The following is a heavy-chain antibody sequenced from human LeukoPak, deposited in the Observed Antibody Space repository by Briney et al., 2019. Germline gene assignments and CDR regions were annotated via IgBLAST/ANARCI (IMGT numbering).Heavy chain of an antibody. CDR3: EAIVVVVVAMVKEHNWFDP. CDR1: GFTFSSYA. Sequence: SGGSLTLSCAASGFTFSSYAMSWVRQAPGKGLEWVSAISGSGGSTYYADSVKGRFTISRDNSKNTLYLQMNSLRAEDTAVYYCEAIVVVVVAMVKEHNWFDPWGQGTLVTVSS. D-gene: IGHD2-15*01. V-gene: IGHV3-23*01. J-gene: IGHJ5*02. CDR2: ISGSGGST.